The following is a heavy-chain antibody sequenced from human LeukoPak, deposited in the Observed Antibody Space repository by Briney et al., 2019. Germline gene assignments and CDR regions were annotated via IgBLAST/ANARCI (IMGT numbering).Heavy chain of an antibody. CDR1: GGTFSSYD. Sequence: ASVKVSCKASGGTFSSYDINWVRLATGQGLEWMGWMNPNSGNTGYAQKFQGRVTMTRNTSISTAYMELSSLRSEDTAVYYCALGQGIFYYYGMDVWGQGTTVTVSS. J-gene: IGHJ6*02. CDR3: ALGQGIFYYYGMDV. V-gene: IGHV1-8*01. D-gene: IGHD2-15*01. CDR2: MNPNSGNT.